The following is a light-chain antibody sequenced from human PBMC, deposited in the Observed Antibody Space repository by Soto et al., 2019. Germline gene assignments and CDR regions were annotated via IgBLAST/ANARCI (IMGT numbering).Light chain of an antibody. Sequence: EIVLTQSPGTLSLSPGERATLSCRASRSVSSSYLAWYQQKPGQAPRLLIYGASSRATGIPARFSGSGSGTDFTLTISRLEPEDFAVYYCQQYGSSPPYTCGQGTKLEIK. CDR3: QQYGSSPPYT. CDR1: RSVSSSY. CDR2: GAS. V-gene: IGKV3-20*01. J-gene: IGKJ2*01.